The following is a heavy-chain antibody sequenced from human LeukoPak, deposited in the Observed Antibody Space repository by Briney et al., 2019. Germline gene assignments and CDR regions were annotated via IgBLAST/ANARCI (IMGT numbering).Heavy chain of an antibody. CDR2: ISYNSDTI. D-gene: IGHD3-9*01. CDR1: GFTVSSNY. Sequence: GGSLRLSCAASGFTVSSNYMSWVRQAPGKGLEWVSGISYNSDTIAYADSVKGRFTISRDNSKNTLYLQMNSLRAEDTAVYYCAKVLVIIGRYYFDYWGQGTLVTVSS. J-gene: IGHJ4*02. V-gene: IGHV3-23*01. CDR3: AKVLVIIGRYYFDY.